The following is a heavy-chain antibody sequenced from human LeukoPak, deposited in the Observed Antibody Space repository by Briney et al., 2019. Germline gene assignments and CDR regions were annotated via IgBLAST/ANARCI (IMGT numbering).Heavy chain of an antibody. D-gene: IGHD4-17*01. V-gene: IGHV3-11*01. CDR2: TSSSGSAI. CDR3: ARDDYGDYEGTFDY. CDR1: GFTFSDYY. Sequence: GGSLRLSCAATGFTFSDYYMSWIRQAPGKGLEWVSYTSSSGSAIYYADSVKGRFTISRDNAKNSLYLQMNSLRAEDTAVYYCARDDYGDYEGTFDYWGQGTLVTVSS. J-gene: IGHJ4*02.